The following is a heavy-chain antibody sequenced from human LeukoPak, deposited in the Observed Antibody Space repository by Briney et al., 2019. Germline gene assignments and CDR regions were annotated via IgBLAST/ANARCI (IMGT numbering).Heavy chain of an antibody. CDR3: ARRAAAGRWFDY. CDR2: ISSGGSTI. CDR1: GFTFSDYY. D-gene: IGHD6-13*01. V-gene: IGHV3-11*01. Sequence: PGGSLRLSCAVSGFTFSDYYMSWIRQAPGKGLEWVSYISSGGSTISHADSVKGRFTISRDNAENSLYLQMSSLRAEDTAVYYCARRAAAGRWFDYWGQGTLVTVSS. J-gene: IGHJ4*02.